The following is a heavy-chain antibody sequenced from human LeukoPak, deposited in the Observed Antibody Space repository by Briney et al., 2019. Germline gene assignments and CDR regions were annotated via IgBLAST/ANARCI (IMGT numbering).Heavy chain of an antibody. D-gene: IGHD6-19*01. CDR1: GGSISSYY. V-gene: IGHV4-59*01. Sequence: MPSETLSLTCTVSGGSISSYYWSWIRQPPGKGLEWIGYIYYSGSTNYNPSLKSRVTISVDTSKNQFSLKLSSVTAADTAVYYCARYRRRVAGFPRDYFDYWGQGTLVTVSS. CDR3: ARYRRRVAGFPRDYFDY. J-gene: IGHJ4*02. CDR2: IYYSGST.